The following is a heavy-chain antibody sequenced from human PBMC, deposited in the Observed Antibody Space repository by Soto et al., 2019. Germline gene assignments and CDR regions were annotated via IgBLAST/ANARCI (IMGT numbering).Heavy chain of an antibody. CDR2: IIPIFGTA. CDR3: ADYNWNDGYFDY. CDR1: GGTLSSYA. Sequence: SVKVSCKASGGTLSSYAISWVRQAPGQGLEWMGGIIPIFGTANYAQKFQGRVTITADGSTSTAYMDLNRLRSDDTAVYYCADYNWNDGYFDYWGQGTLVIVSS. D-gene: IGHD1-1*01. J-gene: IGHJ4*01. V-gene: IGHV1-69*13.